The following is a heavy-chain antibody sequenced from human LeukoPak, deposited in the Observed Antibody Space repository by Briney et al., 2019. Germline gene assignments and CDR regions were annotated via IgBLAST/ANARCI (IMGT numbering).Heavy chain of an antibody. Sequence: TGGSLRLSCAASGFTFSSYSMNWVRQAPGKGLEWVSSISSSSSYIYYADSVKGRFTISRDNAKNSLYLQMNSLRAEDTAVYYCARFAETYYYDSSGYYRYYYGMDVWGQGTTVTVSS. CDR1: GFTFSSYS. D-gene: IGHD3-22*01. CDR2: ISSSSSYI. J-gene: IGHJ6*02. CDR3: ARFAETYYYDSSGYYRYYYGMDV. V-gene: IGHV3-21*01.